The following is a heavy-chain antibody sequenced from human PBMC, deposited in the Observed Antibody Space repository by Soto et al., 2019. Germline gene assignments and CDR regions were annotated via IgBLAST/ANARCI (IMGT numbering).Heavy chain of an antibody. CDR2: IWYDGSNK. Sequence: GALRLSCAASGFTFSSYGMHWVRQAPGKGLEWVAVIWYDGSNKYYADSVKGRFTISRDNSKNTLYLQMNSLRAEDTAVYYCARDRQYDFWSGYFDYWGQGTLVTVSS. D-gene: IGHD3-3*01. CDR1: GFTFSSYG. J-gene: IGHJ4*02. V-gene: IGHV3-33*01. CDR3: ARDRQYDFWSGYFDY.